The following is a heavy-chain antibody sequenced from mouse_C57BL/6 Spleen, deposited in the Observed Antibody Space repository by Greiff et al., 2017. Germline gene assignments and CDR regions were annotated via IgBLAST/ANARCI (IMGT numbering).Heavy chain of an antibody. Sequence: QVQLQQPGAELVKPGASVKLSCKASGYTFTSYWMQWVKQRPGQGLEWIGEIDPSDSYTNYNQKFKGKATLTVDTSSSTAYMQLSSLTSEDSAVYYCARSRGFDDWGQGTTLTVSS. CDR2: IDPSDSYT. J-gene: IGHJ2*01. V-gene: IGHV1-50*01. CDR3: ARSRGFDD. CDR1: GYTFTSYW.